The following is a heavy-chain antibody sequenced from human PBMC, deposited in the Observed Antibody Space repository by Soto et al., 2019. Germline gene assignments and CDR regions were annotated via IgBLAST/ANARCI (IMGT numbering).Heavy chain of an antibody. CDR2: IWYDGSNK. V-gene: IGHV3-33*01. D-gene: IGHD4-17*01. CDR1: GFTFSSYG. CDR3: ARGQSTTVTTDYFDY. Sequence: GGSLRLSCAASGFTFSSYGMHWVRQAPGKGLEWVAVIWYDGSNKYYADSVKGRFTISRDNSKNTLYLQMNSLRAEDTAVYYCARGQSTTVTTDYFDYWGQGTLVTVSS. J-gene: IGHJ4*02.